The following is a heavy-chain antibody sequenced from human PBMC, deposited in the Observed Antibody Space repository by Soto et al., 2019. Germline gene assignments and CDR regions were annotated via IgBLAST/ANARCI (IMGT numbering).Heavy chain of an antibody. D-gene: IGHD3-3*01. Sequence: GGSLRLSCAASGFTFSSYSMNWVRQAPGKGLEWVSYISSSSSTIYYADSVKGRFTISRDNAKNSLYLQMNSLRDEDTAVYYCARADPITIFGVVIFRPFPDPWGQGTLVTVSS. J-gene: IGHJ5*02. CDR3: ARADPITIFGVVIFRPFPDP. V-gene: IGHV3-48*02. CDR1: GFTFSSYS. CDR2: ISSSSSTI.